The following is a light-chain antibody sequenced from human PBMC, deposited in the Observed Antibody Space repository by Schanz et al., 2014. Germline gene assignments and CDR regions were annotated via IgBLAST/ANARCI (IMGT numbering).Light chain of an antibody. J-gene: IGKJ1*01. Sequence: DIQMTQSPSTLSASVGDRVTITCRASQSISSWLAWYQQKPGKAPKLLIYDASTLERGVPSRFSGSGSVTEFTLTISSLQPDDFATYYCQQYHRYSWTFGQGTKVEIK. CDR3: QQYHRYSWT. V-gene: IGKV1-5*01. CDR2: DAS. CDR1: QSISSW.